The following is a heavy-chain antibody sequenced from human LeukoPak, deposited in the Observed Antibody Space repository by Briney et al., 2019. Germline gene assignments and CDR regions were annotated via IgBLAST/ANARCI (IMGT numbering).Heavy chain of an antibody. Sequence: AAVKVSFKTSGYTSYFMKYGVAWVRQAPGQGLEWMGWINPDSGHANYAQKFQGRVTMTTHTSTSTAYMELRSLRSEDTAVYYCARELWSGNYNVWGQGTLVTVSS. V-gene: IGHV1-18*01. CDR1: GYTSYFMKYG. J-gene: IGHJ4*02. D-gene: IGHD3-3*01. CDR3: ARELWSGNYNV. CDR2: INPDSGHA.